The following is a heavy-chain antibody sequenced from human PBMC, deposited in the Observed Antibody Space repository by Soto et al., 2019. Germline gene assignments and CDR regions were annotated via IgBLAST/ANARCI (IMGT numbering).Heavy chain of an antibody. V-gene: IGHV4-34*01. Sequence: QVQLQQWGAGLLKPSETLSLTCAVYGGSFSGYYWSWIRQPPGKGLEWIGEINHSGSTNYNPSLKSRVTISVVTSKNQFSLKLSSVTAADTAVYYCARSSNDYGMDVWGQGTTITVSS. CDR2: INHSGST. D-gene: IGHD5-12*01. J-gene: IGHJ6*02. CDR3: ARSSNDYGMDV. CDR1: GGSFSGYY.